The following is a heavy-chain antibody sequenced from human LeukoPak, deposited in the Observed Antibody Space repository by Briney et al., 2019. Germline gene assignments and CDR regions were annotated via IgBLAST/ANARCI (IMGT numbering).Heavy chain of an antibody. CDR2: VSDSGIS. V-gene: IGHV4-59*12. J-gene: IGHJ4*02. Sequence: PSETLSLTCTVSGGSMSNYYWTWIRQSPGKGLEWIGYVSDSGISNCDVSLKSRVTISIDKSKNQFSLRLSSVTAADTAVYYCARRVGISKKYYFDYWGQGTLVTVSS. D-gene: IGHD1-26*01. CDR3: ARRVGISKKYYFDY. CDR1: GGSMSNYY.